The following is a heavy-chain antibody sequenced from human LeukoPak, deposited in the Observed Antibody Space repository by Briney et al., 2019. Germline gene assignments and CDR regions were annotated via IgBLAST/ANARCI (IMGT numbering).Heavy chain of an antibody. J-gene: IGHJ6*03. Sequence: SETLSLTCTVSGGSISSYYWSWIRQPPGKGLEWIGYIYYSGSTNYNPSLKSRVTISVDTSKNQFSLKLSSVTAADTAVYYCARGGSSGWFYYYYYMDVWGKGTTVTVSS. CDR1: GGSISSYY. V-gene: IGHV4-59*12. D-gene: IGHD6-19*01. CDR3: ARGGSSGWFYYYYYMDV. CDR2: IYYSGST.